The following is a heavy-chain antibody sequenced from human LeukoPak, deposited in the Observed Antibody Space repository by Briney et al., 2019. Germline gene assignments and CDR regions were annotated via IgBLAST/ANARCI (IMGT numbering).Heavy chain of an antibody. Sequence: GGSLRLSCAASGFTFSSYAMSWVRQAPGKGLEWVSASSGSGGSTYYADSVKGRFTISRDNSKNTLYLQMNSLRAEDTAVYYCAKGYGSGSYYDYYYYYGMDVWGQGTTVTVSS. CDR2: SSGSGGST. V-gene: IGHV3-23*01. J-gene: IGHJ6*02. D-gene: IGHD3-10*01. CDR1: GFTFSSYA. CDR3: AKGYGSGSYYDYYYYYGMDV.